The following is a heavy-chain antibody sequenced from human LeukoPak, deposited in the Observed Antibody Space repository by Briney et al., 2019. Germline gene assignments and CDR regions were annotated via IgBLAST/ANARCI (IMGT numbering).Heavy chain of an antibody. D-gene: IGHD1-1*01. CDR1: GGSISSYY. CDR2: IYISGST. Sequence: SETLSLTCTVSGGSISSYYWSWLRQPAGQGLEWIGRIYISGSTNYNPSLKSRVTMSVDTSKNQFSLQLSSVTAAATAVYCCARKANARWYFDLWGRGTLVTVSS. J-gene: IGHJ2*01. V-gene: IGHV4-4*07. CDR3: ARKANARWYFDL.